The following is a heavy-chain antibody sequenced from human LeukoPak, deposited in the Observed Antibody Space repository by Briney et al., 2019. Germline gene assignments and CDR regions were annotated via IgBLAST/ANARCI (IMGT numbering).Heavy chain of an antibody. CDR2: ISSSSSTI. CDR3: ARHLIWFGELAPFGY. V-gene: IGHV3-48*02. Sequence: GGSLRLSCAASGFTFSSYSMNWVRQAPGKGLEWVSYISSSSSTIYYADSVKGRFTISRDNAKNSLYLQMNSLRDEDTAVYYCARHLIWFGELAPFGYWGQGTLVTVSS. CDR1: GFTFSSYS. J-gene: IGHJ4*02. D-gene: IGHD3-10*01.